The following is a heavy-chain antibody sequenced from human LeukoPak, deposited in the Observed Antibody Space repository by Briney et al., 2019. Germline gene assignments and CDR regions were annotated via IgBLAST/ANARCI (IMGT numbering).Heavy chain of an antibody. V-gene: IGHV4-59*01. CDR1: GGSISSYY. Sequence: SETLSLTCTVSGGSISSYYWSWIRQPPGKGLEWIGYIYYSGSTNYNPSLKSRVTISVDTSKNQFSLKLSSVTAADTAVYYCASKYYYGSGSSPFDAFDIWGQGTMVTVSS. CDR2: IYYSGST. D-gene: IGHD3-10*01. CDR3: ASKYYYGSGSSPFDAFDI. J-gene: IGHJ3*02.